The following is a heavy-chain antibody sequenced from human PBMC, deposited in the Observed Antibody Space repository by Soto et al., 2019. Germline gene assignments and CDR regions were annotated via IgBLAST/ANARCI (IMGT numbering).Heavy chain of an antibody. D-gene: IGHD1-26*01. Sequence: LRLSCAASGFTFDDYAMHWVRQAPGKGLEWVSLISWDGGSTYYADSVKGRFTISRDNSKNSLYLQMNSLRAEDTALYYCAKDRIVGAPRGYYGMDVWGQGTMVTVSS. CDR3: AKDRIVGAPRGYYGMDV. V-gene: IGHV3-43D*04. J-gene: IGHJ6*02. CDR2: ISWDGGST. CDR1: GFTFDDYA.